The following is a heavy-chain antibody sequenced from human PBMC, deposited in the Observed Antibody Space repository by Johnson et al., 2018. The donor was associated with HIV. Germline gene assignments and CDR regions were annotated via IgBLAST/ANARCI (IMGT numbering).Heavy chain of an antibody. CDR3: ARVGVVGVPNAFDV. CDR2: IYSGGDT. D-gene: IGHD2-15*01. CDR1: GFTVSSNY. Sequence: VQLVESGGGLVQPGGSLRLSCAASGFTVSSNYMSWVRQAPGKGLEWVSVIYSGGDTFYAASVKDRFTISRDNSKTTLYLQMNSLRAEDTAVYYCARVGVVGVPNAFDVSGQGTLVTVSS. J-gene: IGHJ3*01. V-gene: IGHV3-66*01.